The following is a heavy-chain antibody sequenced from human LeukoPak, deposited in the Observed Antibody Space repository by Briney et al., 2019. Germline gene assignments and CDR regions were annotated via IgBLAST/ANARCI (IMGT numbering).Heavy chain of an antibody. V-gene: IGHV3-74*01. J-gene: IGHJ4*02. CDR1: GFTFSNYW. D-gene: IGHD4-17*01. CDR3: ARVARTTGYFDY. Sequence: GGSLRLSCAASGFTFSNYWMHWVRQAPGKGLVWVSRINSDGSSTSYADSVKGRFTISRDNAKNTLYLQMNSLRAEDTAVYYCARVARTTGYFDYWGQGTLVTVSS. CDR2: INSDGSST.